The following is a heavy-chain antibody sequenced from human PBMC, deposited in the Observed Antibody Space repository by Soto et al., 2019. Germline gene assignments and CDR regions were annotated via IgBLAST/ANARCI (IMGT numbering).Heavy chain of an antibody. Sequence: PVGSLRLSCAASGFTFSSYWMSWVRQAPGKGLEWVANIKQDGSEKYYVDSVKGRFTISRDNAKNSLYLQMNSLRAEDTAVYYCARGVGSFDFDYWGQGTLVTVSS. V-gene: IGHV3-7*01. J-gene: IGHJ4*02. CDR1: GFTFSSYW. CDR3: ARGVGSFDFDY. CDR2: IKQDGSEK. D-gene: IGHD2-15*01.